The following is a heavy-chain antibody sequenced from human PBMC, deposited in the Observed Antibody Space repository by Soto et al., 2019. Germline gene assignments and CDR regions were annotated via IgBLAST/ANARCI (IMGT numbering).Heavy chain of an antibody. V-gene: IGHV1-18*01. CDR1: GYSFSSYG. CDR2: ISVHNGYT. Sequence: QVQLAQSGAEVKNPGASVTVSCKASGYSFSSYGISWVRQAPGQGLEWVGWISVHNGYTKYAAELQGRVTMTTDTSTSTAYMELRSLRSDDSAVYVCARLEHNFGPHDYWGQGTLVTVTA. CDR3: ARLEHNFGPHDY. J-gene: IGHJ4*02. D-gene: IGHD1-1*01.